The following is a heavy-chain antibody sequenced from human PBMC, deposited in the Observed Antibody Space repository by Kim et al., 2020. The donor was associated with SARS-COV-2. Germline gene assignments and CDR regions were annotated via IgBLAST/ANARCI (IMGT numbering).Heavy chain of an antibody. Sequence: GRSLRLSCAASGFSFSSYWMHWVRQVPGKGLLWVSRINSDGSGTGYADSVKGRFTISRDNAKNTLYLQMNSLRAEDTAVYYCATARGYYDSSGYYVFDYWGQGILVTVSS. CDR2: INSDGSGT. V-gene: IGHV3-74*01. D-gene: IGHD3-22*01. CDR1: GFSFSSYW. J-gene: IGHJ4*02. CDR3: ATARGYYDSSGYYVFDY.